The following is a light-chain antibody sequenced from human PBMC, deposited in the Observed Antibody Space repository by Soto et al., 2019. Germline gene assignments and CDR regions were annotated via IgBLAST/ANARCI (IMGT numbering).Light chain of an antibody. J-gene: IGKJ2*03. CDR3: QQYGSSPPYS. CDR1: QTVSSNF. CDR2: GAS. Sequence: IVLTQSPGTLSLSPGERATLSCRASQTVSSNFLAWYQEKPGQGPRLLIYGASTRATDSPDRFSGSGSGTDFALTISRLEPEDYAVYFCQQYGSSPPYSFGQGTKVDIK. V-gene: IGKV3-20*01.